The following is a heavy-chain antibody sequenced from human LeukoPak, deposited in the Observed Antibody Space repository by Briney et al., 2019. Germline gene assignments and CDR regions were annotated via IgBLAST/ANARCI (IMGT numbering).Heavy chain of an antibody. Sequence: PGGSLRLSCAASGFTFSSYAMSWVRQAPGKGLEWVSTISDSGSSTYYTDSVKGRFTFSRDNSKNTLHLQMNSLRAEDTAVYYCTKDHGFYSSGWRHLFDHWGQGTLVTVTP. CDR3: TKDHGFYSSGWRHLFDH. J-gene: IGHJ4*02. CDR2: ISDSGSST. V-gene: IGHV3-23*01. D-gene: IGHD6-19*01. CDR1: GFTFSSYA.